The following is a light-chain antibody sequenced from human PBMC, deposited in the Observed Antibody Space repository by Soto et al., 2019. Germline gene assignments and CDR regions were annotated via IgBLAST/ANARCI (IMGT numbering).Light chain of an antibody. CDR2: DVS. J-gene: IGLJ1*01. CDR1: SSDVGGYNY. V-gene: IGLV2-11*01. Sequence: QSVLTQPSSVSGSPGQSVTISCTGTSSDVGGYNYVSWYQQHPGKAPKLMIYDVSKRPSGVPDGFSGSKSGNTASLTISGLQAEDEADYYCCSYAGSYTYVFGTGTKLTVL. CDR3: CSYAGSYTYV.